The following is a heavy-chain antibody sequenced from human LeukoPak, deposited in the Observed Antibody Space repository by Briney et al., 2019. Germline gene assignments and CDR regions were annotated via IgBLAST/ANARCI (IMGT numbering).Heavy chain of an antibody. V-gene: IGHV4-61*02. CDR2: IYMSGST. CDR1: GDSISSGNHY. J-gene: IGHJ4*02. CDR3: ARSRSLVGAYGAN. Sequence: TRSLTCSVSGDSISSGNHYWNWIRQPAGKGLEWIGRIYMSGSTDYNPSLKSRVTISVDKSKNQFSLKLNSRTAADTAVYYCARSRSLVGAYGANWGEGTLVTVSS. D-gene: IGHD1-26*01.